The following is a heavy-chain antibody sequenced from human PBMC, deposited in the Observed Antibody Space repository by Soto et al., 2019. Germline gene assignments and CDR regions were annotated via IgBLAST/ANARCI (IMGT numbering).Heavy chain of an antibody. CDR2: INHSGST. Sequence: SETLSLTCAVYGGSFSGYYWSWIRQPPGKGLEWIGEINHSGSTNYNPSLKSRVTISVDTSKNQFSLKLSSVTAADTAVYYCARGPGYYGSGSYYIRGYYYYGMDVWGQGTTVTAP. CDR3: ARGPGYYGSGSYYIRGYYYYGMDV. J-gene: IGHJ6*02. CDR1: GGSFSGYY. V-gene: IGHV4-34*01. D-gene: IGHD3-10*01.